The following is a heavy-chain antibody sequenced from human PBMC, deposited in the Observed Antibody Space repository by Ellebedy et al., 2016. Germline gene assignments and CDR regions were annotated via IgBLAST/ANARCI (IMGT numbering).Heavy chain of an antibody. CDR1: GFTFGSSS. Sequence: GGSLRLSCAASGFTFGSSSMSWVRQAPGKGLEWVSGITGGGENTYYADSVKGRFTISRDNSRNTVYLQMNSLRAEDTAIYYCAKRYPHSYGYWGQGTLVTVSS. CDR2: ITGGGENT. CDR3: AKRYPHSYGY. V-gene: IGHV3-23*01. J-gene: IGHJ4*02. D-gene: IGHD3-9*01.